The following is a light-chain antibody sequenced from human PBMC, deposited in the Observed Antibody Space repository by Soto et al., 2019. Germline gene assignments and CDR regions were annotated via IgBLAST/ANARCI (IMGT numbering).Light chain of an antibody. J-gene: IGLJ2*01. CDR1: SSDVGGYNY. CDR2: DDS. Sequence: QSALTQPASVSGSPGQSITISCSGSSSDVGGYNYVSWYQQHPGKAPKLMIYDDSNRPSGVSNRFSGCKSGNTASLTISGLQAEDEDDYYCRSYTSSSTFVFGRGTKLTVL. V-gene: IGLV2-14*01. CDR3: RSYTSSSTFV.